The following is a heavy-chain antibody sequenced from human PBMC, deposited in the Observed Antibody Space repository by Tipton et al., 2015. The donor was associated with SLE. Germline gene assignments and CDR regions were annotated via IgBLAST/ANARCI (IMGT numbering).Heavy chain of an antibody. J-gene: IGHJ4*02. CDR3: ARAPDYYDSSGFDY. V-gene: IGHV4-59*11. CDR1: GGSISSHY. D-gene: IGHD3-22*01. CDR2: IYYSGST. Sequence: TLSLTCTVSGGSISSHYWSWIRQPPGKGLEWIGYIYYSGSTNYNPSLKSRVTISVDTSKNQFSLKLSSVTAADTAVYYCARAPDYYDSSGFDYWGRGTLVTVSS.